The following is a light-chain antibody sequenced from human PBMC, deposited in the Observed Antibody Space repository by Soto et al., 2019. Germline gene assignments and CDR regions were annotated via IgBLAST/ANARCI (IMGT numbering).Light chain of an antibody. CDR1: QSVSSN. CDR2: GAS. V-gene: IGKV3-15*01. Sequence: EIVMTQSPATLSVSPGDRATLSCRASQSVSSNLAWYQQKPGQAPRLLIYGASTRATGIPARFSGSGSGTECTLTISSLQSEDFAVYYCQQYNNWPVSFGGGTKVEIK. CDR3: QQYNNWPVS. J-gene: IGKJ4*01.